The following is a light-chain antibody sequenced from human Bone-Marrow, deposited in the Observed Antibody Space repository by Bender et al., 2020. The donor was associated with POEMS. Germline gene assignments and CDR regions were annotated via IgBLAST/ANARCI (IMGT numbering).Light chain of an antibody. J-gene: IGLJ3*02. V-gene: IGLV2-14*03. CDR3: CSYSGASTWV. Sequence: QSALTQPASVSGSPGQSITISCTGTSSDVGGYNYVSWYQQHPGKAPKIMISDVSNRPSGVSDRFSGSKSGNTASLTISGLQAEDEADYFCCSYSGASTWVFGGGTKVTVL. CDR2: DVS. CDR1: SSDVGGYNY.